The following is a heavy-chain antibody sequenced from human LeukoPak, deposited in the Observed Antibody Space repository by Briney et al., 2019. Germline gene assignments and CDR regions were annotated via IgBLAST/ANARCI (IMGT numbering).Heavy chain of an antibody. V-gene: IGHV3-30*02. D-gene: IGHD3-22*01. J-gene: IGHJ6*03. CDR3: ARIPRSRYDSSGYYDYYYYYYMDV. Sequence: GVSLRLSCAASRFTFSNYGMHWVRQAPSKGLEWVAFIRFDGSSKYYADSVKGRFTISRDNAKNSLYLQMNSLRAEDTAVYYCARIPRSRYDSSGYYDYYYYYYMDVWGKGTTVTVSS. CDR1: RFTFSNYG. CDR2: IRFDGSSK.